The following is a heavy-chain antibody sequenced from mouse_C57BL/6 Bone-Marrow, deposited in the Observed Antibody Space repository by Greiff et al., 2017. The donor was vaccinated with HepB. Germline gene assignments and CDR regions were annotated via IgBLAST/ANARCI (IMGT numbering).Heavy chain of an antibody. V-gene: IGHV1-15*01. CDR2: IDPETGGT. CDR1: GYTFTDYE. D-gene: IGHD2-12*01. CDR3: PLLNFDY. J-gene: IGHJ2*01. Sequence: QVQLKESGAELVRPGASVTLSCKASGYTFTDYEMHWVKQTPVHGLEWIGAIDPETGGTAYNQKFKGKAILTADKSSSTAYMELRSLTAEDSAVYYCPLLNFDYWGQGTTLTVSS.